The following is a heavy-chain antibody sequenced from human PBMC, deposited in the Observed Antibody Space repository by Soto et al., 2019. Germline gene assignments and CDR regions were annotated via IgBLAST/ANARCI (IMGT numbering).Heavy chain of an antibody. J-gene: IGHJ4*02. D-gene: IGHD2-2*01. V-gene: IGHV1-18*01. Sequence: ASVKVSCTDSGYTFTSYGISWVRQAPGQGLEWMGWISAYNGNTNYAQKLQGRVTMTTDTSTSTAYMELRSLRAEDTAIYYCAKVPPRPYCSSVSCPFDYWGQGTLVTVSS. CDR3: AKVPPRPYCSSVSCPFDY. CDR1: GYTFTSYG. CDR2: ISAYNGNT.